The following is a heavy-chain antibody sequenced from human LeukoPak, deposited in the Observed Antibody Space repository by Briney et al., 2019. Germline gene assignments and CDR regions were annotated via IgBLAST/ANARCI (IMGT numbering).Heavy chain of an antibody. V-gene: IGHV3-23*01. CDR1: GFTFVTYA. D-gene: IGHD3-22*01. Sequence: GGSLRLSCAASGFTFVTYAMSWVRQAPGKGLEWVSIISASGDITQYADSVKGRFTISRDNSKNTLYLQMNSLRAEDTAVYYCARDHSSGYYYALYYYYYYGMDVWGQGTTVTVSS. CDR3: ARDHSSGYYYALYYYYYYGMDV. CDR2: ISASGDIT. J-gene: IGHJ6*02.